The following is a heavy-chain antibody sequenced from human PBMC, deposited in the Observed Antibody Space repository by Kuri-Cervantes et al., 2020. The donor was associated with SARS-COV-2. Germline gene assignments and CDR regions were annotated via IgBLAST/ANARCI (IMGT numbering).Heavy chain of an antibody. CDR3: APGEGYYYDSSGYYTS. Sequence: SQTLSLTSAVYDGSFSGYYWSWIRQPPGKGLEWIGEINHSGSTNYNPSLKSRVTVSVDTSKNQFSLKLSSVSAADTAVYYCAPGEGYYYDSSGYYTSWGQGTLVTVSS. V-gene: IGHV4-34*01. CDR2: INHSGST. D-gene: IGHD3-22*01. J-gene: IGHJ5*02. CDR1: DGSFSGYY.